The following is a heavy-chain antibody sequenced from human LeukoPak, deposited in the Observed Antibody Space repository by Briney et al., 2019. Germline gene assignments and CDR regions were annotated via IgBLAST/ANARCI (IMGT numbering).Heavy chain of an antibody. V-gene: IGHV4-38-2*02. CDR1: GYSISSGYY. CDR2: IYHSGST. Sequence: SETLSLTCTVSGYSISSGYYWGWIRQPPGKGLEWIGNIYHSGSTFYNPSLKSRVTISVDTSKNQFSLKLSSVTAADTAVYYCASGLIQYGSGSYYYMDVWGKGTTVTISS. J-gene: IGHJ6*03. D-gene: IGHD3-10*01. CDR3: ASGLIQYGSGSYYYMDV.